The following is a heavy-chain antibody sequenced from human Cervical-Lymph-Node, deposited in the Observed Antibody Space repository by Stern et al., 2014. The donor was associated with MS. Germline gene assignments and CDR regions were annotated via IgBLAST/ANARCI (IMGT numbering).Heavy chain of an antibody. D-gene: IGHD2-8*02. CDR3: AKHACTGAACPFDL. J-gene: IGHJ4*02. CDR2: SYDSGPT. CDR1: GDSISSYTHY. Sequence: QVQLQESGPGLVKPSETLSLTCAVSGDSISSYTHYWAWIRQPPGMGLEWLGISYDSGPTYYNPSLKIPVTISVDTSKNHSSLGLNSVTAADTAVYYCAKHACTGAACPFDLWGQGTLVTVSS. V-gene: IGHV4-39*01.